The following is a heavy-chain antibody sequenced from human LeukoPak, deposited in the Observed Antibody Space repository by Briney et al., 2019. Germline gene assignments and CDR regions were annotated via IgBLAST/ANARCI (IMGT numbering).Heavy chain of an antibody. J-gene: IGHJ3*02. CDR1: RFSFSAYP. D-gene: IGHD5-12*01. Sequence: GGSLRLSCEASRFSFSAYPMGWVRRAPGKGLEWVSGISASGDVTFHADPLKGRFTISRDNSKNTLYLQMDSLRAEDTAVYYCATVATELRDAFDIWGQGTMVTVSS. V-gene: IGHV3-23*01. CDR3: ATVATELRDAFDI. CDR2: ISASGDVT.